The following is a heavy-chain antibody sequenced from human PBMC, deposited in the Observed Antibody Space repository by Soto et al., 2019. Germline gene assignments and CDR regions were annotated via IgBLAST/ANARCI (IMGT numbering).Heavy chain of an antibody. CDR1: GYSFTSYW. CDR2: IYPGDSDT. V-gene: IGHV5-51*01. CDR3: ARLHVGYEQLVRTRFYYGTDV. D-gene: IGHD6-13*01. J-gene: IGHJ6*02. Sequence: HGESLKISCKGSGYSFTSYWIGWVRQMPGKGLEWMGIIYPGDSDTRYSPSFQGQVTISADKSISTAYLQWSSLKASDTAMYYCARLHVGYEQLVRTRFYYGTDVWGRGTTVTVSS.